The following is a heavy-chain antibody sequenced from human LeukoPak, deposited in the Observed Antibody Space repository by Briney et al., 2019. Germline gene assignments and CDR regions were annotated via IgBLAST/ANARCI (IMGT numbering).Heavy chain of an antibody. V-gene: IGHV3-23*01. D-gene: IGHD6-13*01. CDR1: GFTFSSYA. Sequence: PRGSLRLSCAASGFTFSSYAMSWVRQAPGKGLEWVSAISGSGGSTYYADSVKGRFTISRDNSKNTLYLQMNSLRAEDTAVYYCAKAPSSSSWEIDFDYWGQGTLVTVSS. CDR2: ISGSGGST. CDR3: AKAPSSSSWEIDFDY. J-gene: IGHJ4*02.